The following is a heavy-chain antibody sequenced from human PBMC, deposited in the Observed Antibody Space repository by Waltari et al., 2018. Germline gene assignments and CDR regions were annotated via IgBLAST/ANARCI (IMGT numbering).Heavy chain of an antibody. CDR1: GGNFSSYA. D-gene: IGHD3-22*01. CDR3: AVGPYYYDSSGYLEYFQH. Sequence: QVQLVQSGAEVKKPGSSVKVSCKASGGNFSSYAIRWLRQAPGQGLEWMGGIIPIFGTANYAQKFQGRVTITADESTSTAYMELSSLRSEDTAVYYCAVGPYYYDSSGYLEYFQHWGQGTLVTVSS. J-gene: IGHJ1*01. V-gene: IGHV1-69*01. CDR2: IIPIFGTA.